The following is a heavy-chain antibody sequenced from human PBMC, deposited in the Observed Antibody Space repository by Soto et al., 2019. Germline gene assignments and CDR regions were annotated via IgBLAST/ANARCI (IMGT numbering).Heavy chain of an antibody. CDR1: GGSVNSGNYY. Sequence: SETLSLTCSVSGGSVNSGNYYWSWIRQPPGKGLEWIGYIYYSGSTNYNPSLKSRVTISLDTSKNTLYLQMNSLRAEDTAVYYCAFEYWGHGTLVTVSS. CDR3: AFEY. J-gene: IGHJ4*01. CDR2: IYYSGST. V-gene: IGHV4-61*01.